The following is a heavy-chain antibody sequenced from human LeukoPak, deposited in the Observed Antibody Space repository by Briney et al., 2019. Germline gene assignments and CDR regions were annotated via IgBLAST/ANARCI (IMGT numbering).Heavy chain of an antibody. J-gene: IGHJ6*02. CDR3: SRDGSGWSRDV. V-gene: IGHV3-21*01. CDR2: IPSSGNDI. Sequence: PGGPLRLSCAASGFTFRVRGMTWVRQAPGKGLEWVSTIPSSGNDIYYADLVKGRFTTSRDNAKNSVYLPMNSLTADDTAVYYCSRDGSGWSRDVWGQGTTVIVSS. CDR1: GFTFRVRG. D-gene: IGHD6-19*01.